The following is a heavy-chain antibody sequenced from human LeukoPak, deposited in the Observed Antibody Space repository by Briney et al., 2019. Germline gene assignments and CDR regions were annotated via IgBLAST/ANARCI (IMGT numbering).Heavy chain of an antibody. J-gene: IGHJ4*02. CDR2: INPSDGGT. D-gene: IGHD2-15*01. Sequence: GASVKVSCKASGYTFSSYYVHWVRQAPGQGLEWTAIINPSDGGTSYVQRFQGRVTLTRDTSTNTVYMELSSLRSEDTAIYYCAREPHCSGGSCYFDYWGQGTLVTVSS. CDR1: GYTFSSYY. CDR3: AREPHCSGGSCYFDY. V-gene: IGHV1-46*01.